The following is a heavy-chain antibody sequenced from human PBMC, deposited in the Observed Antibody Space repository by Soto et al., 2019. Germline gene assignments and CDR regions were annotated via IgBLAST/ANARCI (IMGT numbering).Heavy chain of an antibody. CDR2: ISGSGDST. CDR1: GFTFSSYA. Sequence: EVQLLESGGGLVQPGGSLRLSCAASGFTFSSYAMSWVRQAPGKGLEWVSVISGSGDSTYYADSVKGRFTISRDNSKNTLYLHMNSRRAEDTAVYYCARRSSGWYFDYWGQGTLVTVSS. V-gene: IGHV3-23*01. D-gene: IGHD6-19*01. CDR3: ARRSSGWYFDY. J-gene: IGHJ4*02.